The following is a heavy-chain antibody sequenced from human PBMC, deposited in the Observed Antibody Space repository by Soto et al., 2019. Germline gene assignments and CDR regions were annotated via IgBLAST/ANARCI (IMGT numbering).Heavy chain of an antibody. J-gene: IGHJ4*02. CDR1: GGSVTTNSYY. D-gene: IGHD2-15*01. Sequence: SETLSLTCTGSGGSVTTNSYYRGWIRQPPGKGLEWIGSIYNSGSTYYNPSLKSRVTISVDTSKNQFSLKLSSVTAADTAVYYCVRLKVGAATDWGQGTLVTVSS. V-gene: IGHV4-39*01. CDR3: VRLKVGAATD. CDR2: IYNSGST.